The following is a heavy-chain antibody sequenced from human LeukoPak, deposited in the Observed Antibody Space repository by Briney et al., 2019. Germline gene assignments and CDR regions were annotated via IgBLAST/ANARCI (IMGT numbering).Heavy chain of an antibody. Sequence: PGGSLRLSCAASGFTFSTYAMSWVRQAPGKGLEWVSAISGGGGTTHYADSVKGRFTISRDNSTNTLSLQMNNLRAEDTAVYYCAKEFYFATAVWGQGTTVTVSS. J-gene: IGHJ6*02. CDR3: AKEFYFATAV. CDR1: GFTFSTYA. V-gene: IGHV3-23*01. D-gene: IGHD2-15*01. CDR2: ISGGGGTT.